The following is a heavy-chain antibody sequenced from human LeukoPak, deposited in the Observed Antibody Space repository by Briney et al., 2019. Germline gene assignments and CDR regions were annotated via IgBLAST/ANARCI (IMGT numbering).Heavy chain of an antibody. J-gene: IGHJ3*02. CDR3: ARVSITMVRGVISHDAFDI. D-gene: IGHD3-10*01. CDR1: GGSISSYY. CDR2: IYYSGST. Sequence: SETLSLTCTVSGGSISSYYWSWIRQPPGKGLEWIGNIYYSGSTNYNPSLKSRVTISVDTSKNQFSLKLSSVTAADTAVYYCARVSITMVRGVISHDAFDIWGQGTMVTVSS. V-gene: IGHV4-59*12.